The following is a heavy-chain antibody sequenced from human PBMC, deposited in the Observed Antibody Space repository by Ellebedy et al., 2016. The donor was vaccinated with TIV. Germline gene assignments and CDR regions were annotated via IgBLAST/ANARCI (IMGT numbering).Heavy chain of an antibody. CDR2: IRQEGDEI. CDR3: ARLGYSGYAPDY. CDR1: GFNFRSYW. Sequence: GESLKISCAASGFNFRSYWMTWVRQAPGKGLEWVAKIRQEGDEIYYVESVKGRFTISRDNAKNSLFLQMNSLRVEDTAVYYCARLGYSGYAPDYWGQGTLVTVSS. J-gene: IGHJ4*02. D-gene: IGHD5-12*01. V-gene: IGHV3-7*01.